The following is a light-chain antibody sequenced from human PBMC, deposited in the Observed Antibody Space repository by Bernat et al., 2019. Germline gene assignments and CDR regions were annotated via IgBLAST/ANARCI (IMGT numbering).Light chain of an antibody. Sequence: DIQMTQSPSSLSASVGDRVTITCRATQDISKYLTWYQHRPGQAPKSPIYGASTLFSGVPSRFSGSGSGTDFTLTISSLQPEDLATYYCQQYDRYPLTFGGGTKVEVK. CDR2: GAS. V-gene: IGKV1-16*01. CDR1: QDISKY. CDR3: QQYDRYPLT. J-gene: IGKJ4*01.